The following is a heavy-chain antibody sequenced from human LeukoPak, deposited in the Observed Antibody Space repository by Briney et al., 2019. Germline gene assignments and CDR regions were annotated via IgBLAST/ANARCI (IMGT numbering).Heavy chain of an antibody. CDR3: ARDDGGYSSSSGFDY. Sequence: PGGSLRLSCAASGFTFSSYYMTWLRQAPGKGLEWVSYISTSSSYIYYADSEKGRFTISRDNDRKSVYLEMNSLRVEDTAVYYCARDDGGYSSSSGFDYWGQGTLVTVSS. D-gene: IGHD6-6*01. CDR2: ISTSSSYI. V-gene: IGHV3-21*01. J-gene: IGHJ4*02. CDR1: GFTFSSYY.